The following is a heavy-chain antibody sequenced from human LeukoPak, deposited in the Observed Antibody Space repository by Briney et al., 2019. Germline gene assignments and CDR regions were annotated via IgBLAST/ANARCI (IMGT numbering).Heavy chain of an antibody. CDR3: AKDRGGYYYNWFDP. V-gene: IGHV3-9*01. Sequence: GGSLRLSCAASGFTFDDYAMHWVRQAPGKGLEWVSGISWNSGSIGYADSVKGRFTISRDNAKNSLYLQMNSLRAEDTAVYYCAKDRGGYYYNWFDPWGQGTLVTVSS. J-gene: IGHJ5*02. CDR2: ISWNSGSI. D-gene: IGHD3-22*01. CDR1: GFTFDDYA.